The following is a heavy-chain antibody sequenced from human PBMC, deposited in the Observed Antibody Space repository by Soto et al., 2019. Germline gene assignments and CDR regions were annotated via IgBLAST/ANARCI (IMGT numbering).Heavy chain of an antibody. CDR1: GGSFSGYY. V-gene: IGHV4-34*01. J-gene: IGHJ6*02. CDR2: INHSGST. CDR3: AREAEFSPFFFYYGMDV. Sequence: QVQLQQWGAGLLKPSETLSLTCAVYGGSFSGYYWSWIRQPPGKGLEWIGEINHSGSTNYNPSLKSRVTISVDTSKNQFALKLSSVTAADTAVYYCAREAEFSPFFFYYGMDVWGQGTTVTVSS. D-gene: IGHD3-10*01.